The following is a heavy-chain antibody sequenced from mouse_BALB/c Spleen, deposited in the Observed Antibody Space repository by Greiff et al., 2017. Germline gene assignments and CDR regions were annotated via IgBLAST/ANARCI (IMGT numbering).Heavy chain of an antibody. V-gene: IGHV1S137*01. J-gene: IGHJ3*01. CDR3: ARYRYDEGLAY. CDR1: GYTFTDYA. D-gene: IGHD2-14*01. Sequence: QVQLQQSGAELVRPGVSVKISCKGSGYTFTDYAMHWVKQSHAKSLEWIGVISTYYGDASYNQKFKGKATMTVDKSSSTAYMELARLTSEDSAIYYCARYRYDEGLAYWGQGTLVTVSA. CDR2: ISTYYGDA.